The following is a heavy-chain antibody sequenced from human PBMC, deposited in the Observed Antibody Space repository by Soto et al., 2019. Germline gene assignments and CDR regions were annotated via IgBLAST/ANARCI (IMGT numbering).Heavy chain of an antibody. Sequence: ESGGGVVQPGRSLRLSCAASGLTFSSYGMHWVRQAPGKGLEWVAVISYDGSDKYYADSVKGRFTISSDNSKNALYLQMNSLRAEDTAVYFCAKDTRVTYCSGGSCNYFYYMDVWGKGTTVTVSS. D-gene: IGHD2-15*01. CDR1: GLTFSSYG. J-gene: IGHJ6*03. CDR2: ISYDGSDK. V-gene: IGHV3-30*18. CDR3: AKDTRVTYCSGGSCNYFYYMDV.